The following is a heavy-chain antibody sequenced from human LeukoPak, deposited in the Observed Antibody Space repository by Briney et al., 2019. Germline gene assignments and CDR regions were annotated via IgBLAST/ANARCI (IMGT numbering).Heavy chain of an antibody. CDR2: IKQDGSEK. Sequence: GGSLRLSCAASGFTFSSYWMSWVRQAPGKGLEWVANIKQDGSEKFYVDSVKGRFTISRDNAKNSLYLQMNSLRAADTAVYYCARFHTSGYYRHFDFWGQGTLVTVSS. CDR3: ARFHTSGYYRHFDF. V-gene: IGHV3-7*03. J-gene: IGHJ4*02. D-gene: IGHD3-22*01. CDR1: GFTFSSYW.